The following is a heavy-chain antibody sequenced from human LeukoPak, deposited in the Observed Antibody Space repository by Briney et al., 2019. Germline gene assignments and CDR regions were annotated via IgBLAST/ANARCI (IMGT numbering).Heavy chain of an antibody. J-gene: IGHJ6*04. CDR1: GYTFTSYY. V-gene: IGHV1-46*01. CDR3: ARSPHYYGMDV. CDR2: INPSGGST. Sequence: ASVKVSCKASGYTFTSYYMHCVRQAPGQGLEWMGIINPSGGSTSYAQKFQGRVTTTRDTSTSTVYMELSSLRSEDTAVYYCARSPHYYGMDVWGKGTTVTVSS.